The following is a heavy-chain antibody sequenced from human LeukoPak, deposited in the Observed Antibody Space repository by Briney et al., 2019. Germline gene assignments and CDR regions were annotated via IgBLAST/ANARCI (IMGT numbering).Heavy chain of an antibody. CDR3: ARVGGTRSDAFDI. D-gene: IGHD1-1*01. V-gene: IGHV1-69*05. CDR2: IIPIFGTA. CDR1: GGTFSSYA. J-gene: IGHJ3*02. Sequence: GASVKVSCKASGGTFSSYAISLVRQAPGQGLEWMGGIIPIFGTANYAQKFQGRVTITTDESTSTAYMELSSLRSEDTAVYYCARVGGTRSDAFDIWGQGTMVTVSS.